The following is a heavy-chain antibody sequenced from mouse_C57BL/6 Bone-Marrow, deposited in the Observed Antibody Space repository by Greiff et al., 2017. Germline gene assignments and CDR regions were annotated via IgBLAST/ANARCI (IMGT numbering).Heavy chain of an antibody. CDR1: GYTFTSYW. V-gene: IGHV1-5*01. D-gene: IGHD1-1*01. CDR2: IYPGNSDT. J-gene: IGHJ3*01. Sequence: EVQLQQSGTVLARPGASVKMSCKTSGYTFTSYWMHWVKQRPGQGLEWIGAIYPGNSDTSSNQKFKGKAKLTAVTSASTAYMELSSLTNEDSAVYYCTRRGFYYYGSSLFPWFAYWGQGTLVTVSA. CDR3: TRRGFYYYGSSLFPWFAY.